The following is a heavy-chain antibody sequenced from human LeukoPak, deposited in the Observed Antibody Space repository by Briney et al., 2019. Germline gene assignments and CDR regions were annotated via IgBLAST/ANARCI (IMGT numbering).Heavy chain of an antibody. D-gene: IGHD2-2*01. CDR2: IIPIFGTA. CDR1: GGTFSSYA. J-gene: IGHJ5*02. CDR3: ARDKVVVPAAINNWFDP. Sequence: AASVKVSCKASGGTFSSYAISWVRQAPGQGLEWMGGIIPIFGTANYAQKFQGRVTITADESTSTAYMELSSLRSEDTAVYYCARDKVVVPAAINNWFDPWGQGTLVTVSS. V-gene: IGHV1-69*01.